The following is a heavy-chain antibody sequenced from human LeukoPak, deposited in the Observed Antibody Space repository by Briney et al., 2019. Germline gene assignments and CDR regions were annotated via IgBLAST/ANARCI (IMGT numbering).Heavy chain of an antibody. Sequence: GGSLRLSCAASGFTLGRYWMHWLRQAPGTGLVWVARSNSDGKITDYADSVRGRFTTSRDNTKNTVYLQMSSLRAEDTGVYYCARDHHDWSGYPNYWGQGTLVIVSS. V-gene: IGHV3-74*01. CDR3: ARDHHDWSGYPNY. D-gene: IGHD3-3*01. J-gene: IGHJ4*02. CDR1: GFTLGRYW. CDR2: SNSDGKIT.